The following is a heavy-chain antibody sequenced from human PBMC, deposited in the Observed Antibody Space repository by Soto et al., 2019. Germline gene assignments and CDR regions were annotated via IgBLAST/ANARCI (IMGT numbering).Heavy chain of an antibody. V-gene: IGHV1-69*01. Sequence: QVQLVQSGAEVTKPGASVTVSCKASGGTFSSYAISWVRQAPGQGLEWMGGIIPIFGTANYAQKFQARVTITADEPTSTADMEPSSLSSEDTAVYYCARGVSYGRWYFDLWGRGTLVTVSS. J-gene: IGHJ2*01. CDR2: IIPIFGTA. CDR3: ARGVSYGRWYFDL. D-gene: IGHD5-18*01. CDR1: GGTFSSYA.